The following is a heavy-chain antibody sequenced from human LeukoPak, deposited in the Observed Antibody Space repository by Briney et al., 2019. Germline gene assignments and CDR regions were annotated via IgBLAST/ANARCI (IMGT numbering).Heavy chain of an antibody. CDR2: ISGSGDST. V-gene: IGHV3-23*01. CDR3: AKGYSSGWNYYYGMDV. D-gene: IGHD6-19*01. J-gene: IGHJ6*02. CDR1: GFTFSSYA. Sequence: GGSLRLSCAASGFTFSSYAMSWVRQAPGKGLEWVSAISGSGDSTYYADSVKGRFTISRDNSKNTLYLQMNSLRAEDTAVYYCAKGYSSGWNYYYGMDVWGQGTRSPSP.